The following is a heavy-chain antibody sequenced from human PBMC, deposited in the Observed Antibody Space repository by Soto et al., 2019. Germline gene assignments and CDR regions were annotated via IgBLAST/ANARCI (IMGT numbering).Heavy chain of an antibody. CDR2: IYYSGST. CDR3: ARELVATTQAFDY. Sequence: PSETLSLTCTVSGGSISSGGYYWSWIRQHPGKGLEWIGYIYYSGSTYYNPSLKSRVTISVDTSKNQFSLKLSSVTAADTAVYYSARELVATTQAFDYWCPGTLVTVAS. J-gene: IGHJ4*02. D-gene: IGHD5-12*01. V-gene: IGHV4-31*03. CDR1: GGSISSGGYY.